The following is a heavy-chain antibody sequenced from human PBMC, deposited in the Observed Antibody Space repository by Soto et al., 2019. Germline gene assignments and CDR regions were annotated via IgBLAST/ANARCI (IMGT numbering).Heavy chain of an antibody. CDR1: GYTVSGFY. Sequence: SAKVVSTASGYTVSGFYMHWARQAPGRELVGMGWINPNSGSKKYAQKFQGRVTMTRDTSISTAYMELSRLRSDDTAVYYCARTYYHSSGYYPWPSGQGTLVPLAS. J-gene: IGHJ5*02. V-gene: IGHV1-2*02. CDR3: ARTYYHSSGYYPWP. D-gene: IGHD3-22*01. CDR2: INPNSGSK.